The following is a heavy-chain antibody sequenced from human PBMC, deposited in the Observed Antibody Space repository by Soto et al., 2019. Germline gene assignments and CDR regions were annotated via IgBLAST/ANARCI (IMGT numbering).Heavy chain of an antibody. CDR2: IKQDGSEK. CDR1: GFTFSSYW. CDR3: ARGGTQRLLWFGDYYMDV. J-gene: IGHJ6*03. D-gene: IGHD3-10*01. V-gene: IGHV3-7*01. Sequence: GGSLRLSCAASGFTFSSYWMSWVRQAPGKGLEWVANIKQDGSEKYYVDSVKGRFTISRDNAKNSLYLQMNSLRAEDTAVYYCARGGTQRLLWFGDYYMDVWGKGTTVTVSS.